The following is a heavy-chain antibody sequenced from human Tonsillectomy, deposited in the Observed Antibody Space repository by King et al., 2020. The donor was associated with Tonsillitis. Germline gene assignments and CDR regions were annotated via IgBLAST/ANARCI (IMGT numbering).Heavy chain of an antibody. Sequence: QLVQSGGGLVKPGGSLRLSCAASGFTFSTYSMNWVRQAPGKGLEWVSSISSSSSYIYYADSVKGRFTISRDNAKKSLYLQMKSLRADDTAVYYRAREVGAITGWFDPWGQGTLVTVSS. CDR3: AREVGAITGWFDP. CDR1: GFTFSTYS. V-gene: IGHV3-21*01. CDR2: ISSSSSYI. J-gene: IGHJ5*02. D-gene: IGHD1-26*01.